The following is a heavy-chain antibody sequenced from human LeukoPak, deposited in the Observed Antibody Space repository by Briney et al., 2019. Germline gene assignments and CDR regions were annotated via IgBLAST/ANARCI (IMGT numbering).Heavy chain of an antibody. Sequence: GGSLRLSCAASGFTFSSYFMNWVRQAPGKGLEWVSAISSTSSYIYYADSVKGRFTISRDNAKNSLYLQMNSLRAEDTAVYYCARLHSGYGDHDYWGQGTLVTVSS. J-gene: IGHJ4*02. CDR3: ARLHSGYGDHDY. CDR2: ISSTSSYI. D-gene: IGHD4-17*01. V-gene: IGHV3-21*01. CDR1: GFTFSSYF.